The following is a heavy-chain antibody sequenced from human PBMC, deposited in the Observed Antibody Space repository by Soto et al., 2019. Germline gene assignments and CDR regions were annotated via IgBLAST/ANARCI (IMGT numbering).Heavy chain of an antibody. CDR1: GLTFSSYS. Sequence: GGSLSLSCAAPGLTFSSYSMNWVRPAPGKGREWVSYISNSSSTIYYADSVKGRFTISRDNAKNSLYLQMNSLRDEDTAVYYCARDSPGRYCSSTSCPRMDVWGQGTTVTVSS. V-gene: IGHV3-48*02. D-gene: IGHD2-2*01. CDR3: ARDSPGRYCSSTSCPRMDV. CDR2: ISNSSSTI. J-gene: IGHJ6*02.